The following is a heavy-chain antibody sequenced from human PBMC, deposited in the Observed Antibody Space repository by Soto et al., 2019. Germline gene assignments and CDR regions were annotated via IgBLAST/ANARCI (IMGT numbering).Heavy chain of an antibody. D-gene: IGHD6-13*01. V-gene: IGHV1-69*13. CDR1: GGTFSSYA. J-gene: IGHJ4*02. CDR3: ARNPNPDSGFFSSWRRYYFDY. CDR2: IIPIFGTA. Sequence: SVKVSCKASGGTFSSYAISWVRQAPGRGLEWMGGIIPIFGTANYAQKFQGRVTITADESTSTAYMELSSLRSEDTAVYYCARNPNPDSGFFSSWRRYYFDYWGQ.